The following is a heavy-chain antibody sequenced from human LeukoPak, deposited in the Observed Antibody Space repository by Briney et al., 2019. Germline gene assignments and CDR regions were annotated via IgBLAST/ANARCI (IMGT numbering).Heavy chain of an antibody. CDR2: IYPGDSDT. D-gene: IGHD2-2*01. CDR3: ARTGYCSSTSCYAGGIDAFDI. CDR1: GYSFTSYW. J-gene: IGHJ3*02. Sequence: GESLKISCKGSGYSFTSYWIGWVRQMPGKGLEWMGIIYPGDSDTRYSPSFQGQVTISADKSISTAYLQWSSLKASDTAMYYCARTGYCSSTSCYAGGIDAFDIWGQGTMVTVSS. V-gene: IGHV5-51*01.